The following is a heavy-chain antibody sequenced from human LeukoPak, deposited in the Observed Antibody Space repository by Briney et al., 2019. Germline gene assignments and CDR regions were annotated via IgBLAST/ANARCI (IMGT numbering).Heavy chain of an antibody. CDR1: GGSISSYY. D-gene: IGHD2-8*01. Sequence: SETLSLTCTVSGGSISSYYWSWIRQPPGKGLEWIGYIYYSGSTNYNPSLKSRVTISVDTSKNQFSLKLSSVTAADTAVSYCARDSNGPIDYWGQGTLVTVSS. V-gene: IGHV4-59*01. CDR2: IYYSGST. CDR3: ARDSNGPIDY. J-gene: IGHJ4*02.